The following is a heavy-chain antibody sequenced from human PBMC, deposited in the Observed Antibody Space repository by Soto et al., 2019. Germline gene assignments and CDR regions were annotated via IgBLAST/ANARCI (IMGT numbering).Heavy chain of an antibody. Sequence: EVQLVESGGGIVQPGGSLRLSCVGSASTFCGYWMHWVRQAPGKVLVWVSRINDDGTYTRYADSVKGRFTISRDNVKNTLYLQMNSLRAEDTAVYYFATVESCSSTSCFPLFDSRGQGTLVIVSS. CDR1: ASTFCGYW. D-gene: IGHD2-2*01. J-gene: IGHJ4*02. CDR2: INDDGTYT. CDR3: ATVESCSSTSCFPLFDS. V-gene: IGHV3-74*01.